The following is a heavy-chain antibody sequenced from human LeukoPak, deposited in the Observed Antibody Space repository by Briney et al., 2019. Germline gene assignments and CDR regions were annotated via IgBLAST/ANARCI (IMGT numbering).Heavy chain of an antibody. CDR3: AKKTIGGLFAPLHH. Sequence: GGSLRLSCAASGFTFSNFGINWVRQAPGKGLEWVAVISYDGNNKYYGDSVKGRFTISRDDSKNTLYLQMNSLRAEDTAMYYCAKKTIGGLFAPLHHWGQGTLVTVSP. CDR1: GFTFSNFG. J-gene: IGHJ5*02. D-gene: IGHD3-16*02. CDR2: ISYDGNNK. V-gene: IGHV3-30*18.